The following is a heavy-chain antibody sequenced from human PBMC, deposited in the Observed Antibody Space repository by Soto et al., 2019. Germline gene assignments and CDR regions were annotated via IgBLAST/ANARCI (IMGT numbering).Heavy chain of an antibody. CDR3: ARQDGDGLYYFDY. V-gene: IGHV5-51*01. Sequence: GESLKISCKGSGYSFSIYWIGWVRQMPGKGLEWMGVIYPGDSDIRYSPSFQGQVTISADKSISTAYLPWSSLKATDTAMYYCARQDGDGLYYFDYWGQGTLVTVSS. D-gene: IGHD4-17*01. CDR1: GYSFSIYW. J-gene: IGHJ4*02. CDR2: IYPGDSDI.